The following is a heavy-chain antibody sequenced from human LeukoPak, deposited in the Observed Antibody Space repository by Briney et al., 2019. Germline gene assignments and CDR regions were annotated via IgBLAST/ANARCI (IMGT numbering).Heavy chain of an antibody. D-gene: IGHD2-15*01. J-gene: IGHJ4*02. CDR2: ISADSGKT. CDR3: AGQKCSGGSCDREI. V-gene: IGHV1-18*01. Sequence: ASVKVSCKAPGYSFASYAISWVRQAPGQGLEWMGWISADSGKTDYAQKFQGRVTMTTDTSTSTAYMELMSLRSDDTAVHYCAGQKCSGGSCDREIWGQGTLVTVSS. CDR1: GYSFASYA.